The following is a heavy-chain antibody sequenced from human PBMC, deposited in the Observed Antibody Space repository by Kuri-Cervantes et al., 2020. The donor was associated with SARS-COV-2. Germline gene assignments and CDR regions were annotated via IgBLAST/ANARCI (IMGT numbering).Heavy chain of an antibody. J-gene: IGHJ6*03. CDR3: ARERPSVVVPAAIFQGPYYYYYMDV. CDR1: GGTFSSYA. Sequence: SVKVSCKASGGTFSSYAISWVRQAPGQGLEWMGGIIPIFGTANYAQKFQGRVTITADESTSTVYMELSSLRSEDTAVYYCARERPSVVVPAAIFQGPYYYYYMDVWGKGTTVTVSS. CDR2: IIPIFGTA. V-gene: IGHV1-69*13. D-gene: IGHD2-2*02.